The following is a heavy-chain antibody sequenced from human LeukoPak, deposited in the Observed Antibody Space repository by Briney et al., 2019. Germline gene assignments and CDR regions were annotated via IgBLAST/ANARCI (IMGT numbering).Heavy chain of an antibody. CDR1: GGSFSGYY. CDR2: INHSGST. Sequence: SAETLSLTCAVYGGSFSGYYWSWIRQPPGKVLEWIGEINHSGSTNYNPSLKSRVTISVDTSKNQFSLKLSSVTAADTAVYYCARPIGPKIAVAGTGYWGQGTLVTVSS. J-gene: IGHJ4*02. CDR3: ARPIGPKIAVAGTGY. V-gene: IGHV4-34*01. D-gene: IGHD6-19*01.